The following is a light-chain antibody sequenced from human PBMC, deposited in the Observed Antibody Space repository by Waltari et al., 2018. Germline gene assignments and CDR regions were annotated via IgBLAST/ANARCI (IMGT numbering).Light chain of an antibody. Sequence: QSVLTPPPSASGTPGQRVTIPCSGSSSNIGSTTVNWYQQLPGTAPKLLIYSNNQRPSGVPDRFSGSKSGTSASLAISGLQSEDEADYYCAAWDDSLNGVVFGGGTKLTVL. V-gene: IGLV1-44*01. CDR2: SNN. J-gene: IGLJ2*01. CDR3: AAWDDSLNGVV. CDR1: SSNIGSTT.